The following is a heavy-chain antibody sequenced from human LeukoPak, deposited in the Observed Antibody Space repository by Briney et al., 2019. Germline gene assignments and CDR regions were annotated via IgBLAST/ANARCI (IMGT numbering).Heavy chain of an antibody. CDR2: INPNSGGT. V-gene: IGHV1-2*06. Sequence: SVKASCKASGYTFTGYYMHWVRQAPGQGLEWMGRINPNSGGTNYAQKFQGRVTMTRDTSINTAYMDLKRLRSDDTAVYYCARGRNSVYYFNVVAPYYFDYWGQGTLVTVSS. CDR3: ARGRNSVYYFNVVAPYYFDY. D-gene: IGHD3-22*01. J-gene: IGHJ4*02. CDR1: GYTFTGYY.